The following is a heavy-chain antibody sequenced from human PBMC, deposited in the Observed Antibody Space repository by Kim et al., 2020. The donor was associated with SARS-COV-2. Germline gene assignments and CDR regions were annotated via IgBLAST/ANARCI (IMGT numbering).Heavy chain of an antibody. CDR3: AIATVTV. CDR2: HSGST. D-gene: IGHD4-4*01. Sequence: HSGSTNYNPSLKSRVTISVDTSKNQFSLKLSSVTAADTAVYYCAIATVTVWGQGTLVTVSS. V-gene: IGHV4-34*01. J-gene: IGHJ4*02.